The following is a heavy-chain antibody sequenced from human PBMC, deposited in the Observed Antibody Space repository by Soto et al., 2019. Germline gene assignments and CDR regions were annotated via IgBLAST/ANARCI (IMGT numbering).Heavy chain of an antibody. CDR2: ISYDGSNK. CDR1: GFTFSSYG. CDR3: AKTGTVTIDLFYYYYYYGMDV. J-gene: IGHJ6*02. Sequence: QVQLVESGGGVVQPGRSLRLSCAASGFTFSSYGMHWVRQAPGKGLEWVAVISYDGSNKYYADSVKGRFTISRDNSKNTLYLQMNRLRAEDTDVYYCAKTGTVTIDLFYYYYYYGMDVWGQGTTVTVSS. V-gene: IGHV3-30*18. D-gene: IGHD4-4*01.